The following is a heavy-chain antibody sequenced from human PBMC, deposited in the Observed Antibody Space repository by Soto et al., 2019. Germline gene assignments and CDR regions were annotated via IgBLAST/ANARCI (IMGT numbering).Heavy chain of an antibody. D-gene: IGHD3-9*01. CDR3: ARGGYFDWLSLSAFDI. CDR1: GFTFSSYA. CDR2: ISYDGSNK. V-gene: IGHV3-30-3*01. Sequence: QVQLVESGGGVVQPGRSLRLSCAASGFTFSSYAMHWVRQAPGKGLEWVAVISYDGSNKYYADSMKGRFTISRDNSKNTLYLQMNSLRAEDTAVYYCARGGYFDWLSLSAFDIWGQGTMVTVSS. J-gene: IGHJ3*02.